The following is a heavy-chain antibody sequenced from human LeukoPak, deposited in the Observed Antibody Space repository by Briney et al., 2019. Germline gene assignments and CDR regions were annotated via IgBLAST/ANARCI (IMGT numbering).Heavy chain of an antibody. CDR1: GFTFSSYS. CDR2: ISSSSSTI. CDR3: ARDRIFVDPAGTTSNWFDP. D-gene: IGHD1-7*01. Sequence: GGSLRLSCAASGFTFSSYSMTWVRQAPGKGLEWVSYISSSSSTIYYADSVKGRFTISRDNAKNSLYLQMNSLRAEDTAVYYCARDRIFVDPAGTTSNWFDPWGQGTLVTVSS. J-gene: IGHJ5*02. V-gene: IGHV3-48*01.